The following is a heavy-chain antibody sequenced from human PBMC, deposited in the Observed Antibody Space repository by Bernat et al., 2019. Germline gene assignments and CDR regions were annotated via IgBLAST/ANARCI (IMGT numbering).Heavy chain of an antibody. Sequence: VQLVESGGGVVQPGRSLRLSCAASGFTFSSYGMHWVRQAPGKGLEWVSYISASSSTIYYADSVKGRFTISRDNAKNSLYLQMNSLRAEDTAVYYCARDKVVGAHDAFDIWGLGTMVTVSS. V-gene: IGHV3-48*01. CDR2: ISASSSTI. CDR3: ARDKVVGAHDAFDI. J-gene: IGHJ3*02. CDR1: GFTFSSYG. D-gene: IGHD1-26*01.